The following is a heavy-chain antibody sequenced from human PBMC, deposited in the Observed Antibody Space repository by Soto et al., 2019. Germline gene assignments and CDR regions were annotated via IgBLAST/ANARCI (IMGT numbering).Heavy chain of an antibody. CDR2: IIPVFGTP. V-gene: IGHV1-69*06. D-gene: IGHD3-16*01. CDR1: GGTFTTST. CDR3: ARPADYVSGFSQ. J-gene: IGHJ4*02. Sequence: QVQLVQSGAEVKKPGSSVKVSCQTSGGTFTTSTISWVRQAPGQGLEWMGGIIPVFGTPSYAQKLQGRVTMIADKSSSTAYMELRNLRSEDTAMYYCARPADYVSGFSQWGQGTLVTVSS.